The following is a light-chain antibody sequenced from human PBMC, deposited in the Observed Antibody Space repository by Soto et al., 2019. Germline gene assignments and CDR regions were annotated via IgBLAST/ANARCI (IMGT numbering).Light chain of an antibody. J-gene: IGLJ1*01. CDR2: EVT. V-gene: IGLV2-14*01. CDR1: SCDIGSYNR. Sequence: QSVLTQHASVSGSPGQSITISCTGTSCDIGSYNRVSWYQQHPGKAPKLIIYEVTDRPSGVSNRFSGSKSGNTASLTISGLQSEDEAEYYCSSHTNINTRACVXGTGTKSPS. CDR3: SSHTNINTRACV.